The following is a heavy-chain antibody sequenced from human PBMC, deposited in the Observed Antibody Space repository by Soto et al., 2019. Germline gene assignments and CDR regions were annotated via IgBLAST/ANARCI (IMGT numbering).Heavy chain of an antibody. CDR3: ARGMDLAAAGWRSSGPYDAFDI. J-gene: IGHJ3*02. V-gene: IGHV1-18*01. Sequence: ASVKVSCKASGYTFTSYGISWVRQAPGQGLEWMGWISAYNGNTNYAQKLQGRVTMTTDTYTSRAYMELRSLRSDDTAVYYCARGMDLAAAGWRSSGPYDAFDIWGQGTMVTVSS. CDR2: ISAYNGNT. D-gene: IGHD6-13*01. CDR1: GYTFTSYG.